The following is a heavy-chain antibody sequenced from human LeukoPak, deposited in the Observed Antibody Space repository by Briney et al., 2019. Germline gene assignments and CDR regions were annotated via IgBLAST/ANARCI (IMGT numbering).Heavy chain of an antibody. D-gene: IGHD3-10*01. V-gene: IGHV3-48*02. CDR2: ISSGSSTI. CDR1: GFRFNEYS. J-gene: IGHJ4*02. CDR3: ARDWGSLYYLDF. Sequence: GGSLRLPCAASGFRFNEYSMNWVRRAPGKGLEWISYISSGSSTIFYADSVRGRFTISRDNAKDSLFLQMNSLRDDDTAVYYCARDWGSLYYLDFWGQGTLVTVSS.